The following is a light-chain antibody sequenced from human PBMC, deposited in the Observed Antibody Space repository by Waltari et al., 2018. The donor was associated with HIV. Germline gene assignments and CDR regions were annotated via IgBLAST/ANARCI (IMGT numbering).Light chain of an antibody. CDR1: RSKIGINA. Sequence: HSALTQPPSASGTPGQRVTISCSGSRSKIGINAVNWYQQVPGTAPKLLIEQNNQRPSGVPDRFSGSKSGTSASLAISGLQSEDEADYFCAAWDDNVDAALFGGGTKLTVL. J-gene: IGLJ2*01. V-gene: IGLV1-44*01. CDR3: AAWDDNVDAAL. CDR2: QNN.